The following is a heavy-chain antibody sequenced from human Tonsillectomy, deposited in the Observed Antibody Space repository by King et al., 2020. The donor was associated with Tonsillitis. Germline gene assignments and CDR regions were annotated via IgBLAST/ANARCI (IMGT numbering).Heavy chain of an antibody. D-gene: IGHD1-26*01. Sequence: VQLVQSGAEVKKPGASVKVSCKASGYTFTSYYMHWVRQAPGQGLEWMGIINPSGGSTNYAQKFQGRVTMTRDTSTSTVYMELSSLRSEDPAVYYCARAGGLGGYYGEYWGQGTLVTVSS. V-gene: IGHV1-46*03. CDR2: INPSGGST. CDR1: GYTFTSYY. J-gene: IGHJ4*02. CDR3: ARAGGLGGYYGEY.